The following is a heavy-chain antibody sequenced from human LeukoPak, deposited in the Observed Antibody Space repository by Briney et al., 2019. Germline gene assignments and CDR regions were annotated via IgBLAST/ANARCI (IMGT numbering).Heavy chain of an antibody. Sequence: SSETLSLTCTVSGGSININTYCWGWIRQPPGKGLEWIGSIYYSGSTYYNPSLKSRVTISVDTSKNQFSLKLSSVTAADTAVYYCARASHGWYFDLWGRGTLVTVSS. CDR3: ARASHGWYFDL. J-gene: IGHJ2*01. CDR1: GGSININTYC. D-gene: IGHD6-6*01. V-gene: IGHV4-39*07. CDR2: IYYSGST.